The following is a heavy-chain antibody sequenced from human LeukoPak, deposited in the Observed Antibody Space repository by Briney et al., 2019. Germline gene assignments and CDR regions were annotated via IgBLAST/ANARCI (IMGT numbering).Heavy chain of an antibody. J-gene: IGHJ4*02. V-gene: IGHV3-21*01. CDR2: ISSSSSYI. Sequence: PGGSLRLSCAASGFTFSSYSMNWVRQAPGKGLEGVSSISSSSSYIYYADSVKGRFTISRDNAKNSLYLQMNSLRAEDTAVYYCARDRLAFDDGFDYWGQGTLVTVSS. D-gene: IGHD4-17*01. CDR3: ARDRLAFDDGFDY. CDR1: GFTFSSYS.